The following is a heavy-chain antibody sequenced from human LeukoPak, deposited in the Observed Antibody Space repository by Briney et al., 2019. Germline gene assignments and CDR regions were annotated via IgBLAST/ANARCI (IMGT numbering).Heavy chain of an antibody. Sequence: SETLSLTCNVSGDSISFSTYYWGWIRQPPGKGLEWIGNIYYSGSTHYNPSLKSRVTISVDTSKNQFSLRLSSVTAADTAVYYCARDGAPGGLAYFDYWGQGTLVTVSS. V-gene: IGHV4-39*07. J-gene: IGHJ4*02. CDR3: ARDGAPGGLAYFDY. CDR1: GDSISFSTYY. D-gene: IGHD3-16*01. CDR2: IYYSGST.